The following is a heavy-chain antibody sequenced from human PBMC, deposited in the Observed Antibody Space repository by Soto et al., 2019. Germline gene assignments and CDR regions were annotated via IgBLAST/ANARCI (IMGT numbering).Heavy chain of an antibody. J-gene: IGHJ4*02. CDR3: ARYPNWVVTAIDY. V-gene: IGHV5-10-1*01. Sequence: PGESLKISCKGSGYSFTSYWISWVRQMPGKGLEWMGRIDPSDSYTNYSPSFQGHVTISADKSISTAYLRWSSLKASDTAMYYCARYPNWVVTAIDYWGQGTQVTVSS. CDR2: IDPSDSYT. CDR1: GYSFTSYW. D-gene: IGHD2-21*02.